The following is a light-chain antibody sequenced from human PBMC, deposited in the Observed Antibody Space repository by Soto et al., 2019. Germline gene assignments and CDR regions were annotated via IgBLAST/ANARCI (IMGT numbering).Light chain of an antibody. J-gene: IGKJ1*01. CDR1: LSVSSSS. V-gene: IGKV3-20*01. CDR2: GAS. Sequence: ETVLTQSPGTLSLSPGERATLSCRASLSVSSSSLAWYQQKPGQAPRLLIYGASSRATGIPDRFSGSGSGTDFTLTISKLEPEDFAVYYCQQYGSPRTFGQGTKVDIK. CDR3: QQYGSPRT.